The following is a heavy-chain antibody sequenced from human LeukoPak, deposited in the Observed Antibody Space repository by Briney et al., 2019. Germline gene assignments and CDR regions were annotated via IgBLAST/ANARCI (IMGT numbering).Heavy chain of an antibody. CDR1: GGSISSSNW. CDR2: IYHSGST. CDR3: ARTGYSTVTTPYMDV. D-gene: IGHD4-17*01. Sequence: PSETLSLTCAVSGGSISSSNWWSWVRQPPGKGLEWIGSIYHSGSTYYNPSLKSRVTISVDTSKNQFSLKLSSVTAADTAVYYCARTGYSTVTTPYMDVWGKGTTVTVSS. J-gene: IGHJ6*03. V-gene: IGHV4-4*02.